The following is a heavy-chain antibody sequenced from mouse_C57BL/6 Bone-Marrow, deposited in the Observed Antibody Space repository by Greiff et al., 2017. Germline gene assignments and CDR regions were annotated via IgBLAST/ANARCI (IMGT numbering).Heavy chain of an antibody. J-gene: IGHJ1*03. D-gene: IGHD1-1*01. CDR2: IYPRSGNT. V-gene: IGHV1-81*01. Sequence: QVQLQQSGAELARPGASVKLSCKASGYTFTSYGISWVKQRTGQGLEWIGEIYPRSGNTYYNEKFKGKATLTADKSSSTAYMELRSLTSEDSAVYFCARWRIFYYYDSSSCWYFDVWGTGTTLTVSS. CDR3: ARWRIFYYYDSSSCWYFDV. CDR1: GYTFTSYG.